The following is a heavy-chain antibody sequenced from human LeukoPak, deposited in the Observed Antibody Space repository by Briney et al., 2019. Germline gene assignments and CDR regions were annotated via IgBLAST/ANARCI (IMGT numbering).Heavy chain of an antibody. CDR1: GFTFSSYA. D-gene: IGHD3-16*01. CDR2: ISGSGANT. J-gene: IGHJ6*02. V-gene: IGHV3-23*01. CDR3: AKVGVYYYYGMDV. Sequence: GGSLRLSCAASGFTFSSYAMTWVRQAPGKGLVWVSGISGSGANTYYADSVKGRFTISRDNSKNTLYLEMNSLRAEDTALYYCAKVGVYYYYGMDVWGQGTTATVSS.